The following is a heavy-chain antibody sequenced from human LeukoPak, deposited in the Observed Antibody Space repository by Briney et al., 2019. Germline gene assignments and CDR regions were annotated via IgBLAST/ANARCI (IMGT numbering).Heavy chain of an antibody. CDR2: ISANNGYT. CDR1: GYTFTSNG. V-gene: IGHV1-18*04. D-gene: IGHD4-23*01. CDR3: ARGNSASEIYHYLNWFDP. Sequence: ASVKVSCKASGYTFTSNGVTWVRQAPGQGLEWMGWISANNGYTNYAQKFQDRVTLTTDKSTSTAYMELRSLRSDDTAVYYCARGNSASEIYHYLNWFDPWGQGTLVTVSS. J-gene: IGHJ5*02.